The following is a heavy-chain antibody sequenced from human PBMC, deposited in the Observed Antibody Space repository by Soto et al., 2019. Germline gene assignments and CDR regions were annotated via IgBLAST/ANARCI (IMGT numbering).Heavy chain of an antibody. Sequence: PGGSLRLSCTTSGFTFTNYWMAWVRQAPGKGLEWLGNTKQDESETYYVDSVKGRFTISRDNAKNSLYLQMNSLRAEDTAVYYCARANPTSQYSSSFDYWGQGTLVTVSS. CDR1: GFTFTNYW. J-gene: IGHJ4*02. V-gene: IGHV3-7*02. CDR3: ARANPTSQYSSSFDY. CDR2: TKQDESET. D-gene: IGHD6-13*01.